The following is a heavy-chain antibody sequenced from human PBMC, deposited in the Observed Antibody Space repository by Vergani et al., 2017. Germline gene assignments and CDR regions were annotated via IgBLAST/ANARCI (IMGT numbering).Heavy chain of an antibody. V-gene: IGHV3-15*01. D-gene: IGHD3-16*01. CDR1: GFIFNNAW. CDR2: IKSVSDGETR. Sequence: EVQLVESGGGLVKPGGSLRLSCEASGFIFNNAWMSWVRQAPGKGLEYIGRIKSVSDGETRDYAAPVKGRFNISRDNSKNTLYLQMNSLRAEDTAVYYCAQHWGSSPYWGQGTLVTVSS. CDR3: AQHWGSSPY. J-gene: IGHJ4*02.